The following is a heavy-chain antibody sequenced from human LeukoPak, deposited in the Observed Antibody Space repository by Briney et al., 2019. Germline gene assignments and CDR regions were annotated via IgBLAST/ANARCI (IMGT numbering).Heavy chain of an antibody. V-gene: IGHV3-66*01. CDR2: IYSGGST. Sequence: GGSLRLSCAASGFTVSSNYMSWVRQAPGKGLEWVSVIYSGGSTYYADSVKGRFTISRDNSKNTLYLRMNSLRAEDTAVYYCARSPDYYDSSGYWDYWGQGTLVTVSS. CDR1: GFTVSSNY. J-gene: IGHJ4*02. CDR3: ARSPDYYDSSGYWDY. D-gene: IGHD3-22*01.